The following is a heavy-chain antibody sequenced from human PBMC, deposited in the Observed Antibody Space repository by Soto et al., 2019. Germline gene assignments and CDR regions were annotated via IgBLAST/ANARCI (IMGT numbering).Heavy chain of an antibody. CDR2: ISISGGST. V-gene: IGHV3-23*01. CDR1: GFTLSHYA. D-gene: IGHD3-22*01. Sequence: EVQLLESGGGSVQPGGSLRLSCAASGFTLSHYAMSWVRQAPGKGLEWVSAISISGGSTYYADSVKGRFTISRDSSKNTLYLQMNSLRAEDTAVYYCAKDLRDSSGYYYYIDSWGQGILVTVSS. CDR3: AKDLRDSSGYYYYIDS. J-gene: IGHJ4*02.